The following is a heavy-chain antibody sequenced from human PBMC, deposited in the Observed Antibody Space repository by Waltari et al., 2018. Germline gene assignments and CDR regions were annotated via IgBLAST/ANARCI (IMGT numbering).Heavy chain of an antibody. CDR1: GYTFTKYD. CDR2: ISGYNGNT. CDR3: ARNSYTGYTDS. V-gene: IGHV1-18*01. Sequence: QVQLVQSGAEVKKPGASVKVSCKASGYTFTKYDISWVRQAPGQGLEWMGWISGYNGNTNYAQKFQGRVTLTTDTSTTTAYMELRSLRSDDTAVYYCARNSYTGYTDSWGQGTLVTVSS. D-gene: IGHD5-12*01. J-gene: IGHJ4*02.